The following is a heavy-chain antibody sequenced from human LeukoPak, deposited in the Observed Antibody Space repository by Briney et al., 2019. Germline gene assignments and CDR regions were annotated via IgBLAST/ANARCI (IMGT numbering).Heavy chain of an antibody. D-gene: IGHD6-25*01. CDR2: IYYNGYT. CDR3: ARLEWGSAGSGSFDH. V-gene: IGHV4-39*01. J-gene: IGHJ4*01. Sequence: SETLSLTCTVSGASTSSTSHHWGWIRQPPGKGLEWIGAIYYNGYTYYNPSLRSRVTISVITSKNQFSLKLSSVTAADTAVYYCARLEWGSAGSGSFDHWGHGTLVTVSS. CDR1: GASTSSTSHH.